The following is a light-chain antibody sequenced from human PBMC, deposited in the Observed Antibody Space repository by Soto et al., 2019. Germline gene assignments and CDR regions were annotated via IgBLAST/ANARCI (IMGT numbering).Light chain of an antibody. Sequence: EIVLTQSPATLSLSPGERATLSCRASQSVSSYFACYQQKPGQAPRPLIYDASNRATGIPARFSGSGSGTDFTLTISSLEPEDFAVYYCQQRSNWPPYTFGQGTKLEIK. CDR2: DAS. CDR1: QSVSSY. V-gene: IGKV3-11*01. CDR3: QQRSNWPPYT. J-gene: IGKJ2*01.